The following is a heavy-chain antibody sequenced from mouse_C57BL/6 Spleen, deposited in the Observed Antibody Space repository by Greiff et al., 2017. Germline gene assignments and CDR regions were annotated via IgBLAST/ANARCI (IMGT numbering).Heavy chain of an antibody. V-gene: IGHV1-42*01. Sequence: VQLQQSGPELVKPGASVKISCKASGYSFTGYYMNWVKQSPEKSLEWIGEINPSTGGTTYNQKFKAKATLTVDKSSSTAYMQLKSLTSEDSAVYYCARPLGSSLYAMDYWGQGTSVTVSS. J-gene: IGHJ4*01. CDR1: GYSFTGYY. CDR2: INPSTGGT. D-gene: IGHD1-1*01. CDR3: ARPLGSSLYAMDY.